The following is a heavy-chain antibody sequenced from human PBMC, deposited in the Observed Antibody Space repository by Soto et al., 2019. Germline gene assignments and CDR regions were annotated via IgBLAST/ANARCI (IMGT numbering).Heavy chain of an antibody. V-gene: IGHV1-69*12. J-gene: IGHJ6*02. CDR1: RGTFSSFA. CDR2: IVPMFAAP. CDR3: ARDRVMRGNAYYYGMEV. D-gene: IGHD2-21*01. Sequence: QVLLVQYGAEVKKPGSSVRVSCKTSRGTFSSFAISWVRLAPGQGLEWMGVIVPMFAAPTYAQKFEGRVSITADESTRTAYMELSRLRSDDTAVYYCARDRVMRGNAYYYGMEVWGQGTTVTVSS.